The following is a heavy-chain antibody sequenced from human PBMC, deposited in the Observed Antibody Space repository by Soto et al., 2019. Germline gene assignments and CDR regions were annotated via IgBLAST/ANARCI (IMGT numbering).Heavy chain of an antibody. V-gene: IGHV1-2*04. CDR3: ARGVGTGTKRFYYYYGMDV. CDR1: GYTFTGYY. D-gene: IGHD1-1*01. CDR2: INPNSGGT. J-gene: IGHJ6*02. Sequence: QVQLVQSGAEVKKPGASVKVSCKASGYTFTGYYMHWVRQAPGQGLEWMGWINPNSGGTNYAQKFQGWVTMTRDTSISTAYMELSRLRSDDTAVYYCARGVGTGTKRFYYYYGMDVWGQGTTVTVSS.